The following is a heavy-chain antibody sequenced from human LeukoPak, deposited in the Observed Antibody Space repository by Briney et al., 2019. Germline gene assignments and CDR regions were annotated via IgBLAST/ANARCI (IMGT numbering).Heavy chain of an antibody. J-gene: IGHJ4*02. Sequence: RGSLRLSCAVSGFTFSSYAMNWVRQPPGKGLEWVSVISGSGGSTHYADSVKGRFTISRDNSNNTLYLQMSSLRAEDTALYYCAKDQNYYGSGGPDDYWGQGTLVTVSS. CDR3: AKDQNYYGSGGPDDY. D-gene: IGHD3-10*01. CDR1: GFTFSSYA. CDR2: ISGSGGST. V-gene: IGHV3-23*01.